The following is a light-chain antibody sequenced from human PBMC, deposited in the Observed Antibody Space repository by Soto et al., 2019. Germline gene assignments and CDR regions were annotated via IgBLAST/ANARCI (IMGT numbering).Light chain of an antibody. CDR3: TSYVGNDIWV. CDR2: EVT. Sequence: QSALTQHPSASGSPGQSVTISCTGTSSDVGAYKYVSWYQQYPGKAPKLMIYEVTKRPSGVPDRFSGSKSGNTASLTVSGLQAEDEADYYCTSYVGNDIWVFGEGTKLTVL. J-gene: IGLJ3*02. CDR1: SSDVGAYKY. V-gene: IGLV2-8*01.